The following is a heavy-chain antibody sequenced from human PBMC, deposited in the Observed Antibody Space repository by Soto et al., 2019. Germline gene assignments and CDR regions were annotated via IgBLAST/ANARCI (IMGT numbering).Heavy chain of an antibody. J-gene: IGHJ4*02. CDR3: ARGYYDILTGPLFDY. V-gene: IGHV1-46*01. CDR1: GYTFTSYY. CDR2: INPSGGST. Sequence: ASVKVSCKASGYTFTSYYMHWVRQAPGQGLEWMGIINPSGGSTSYAQKFQGRVTMTRDTSTSTVYMELSSLRSEDTALYYCARGYYDILTGPLFDYWGQGTLVTVSS. D-gene: IGHD3-9*01.